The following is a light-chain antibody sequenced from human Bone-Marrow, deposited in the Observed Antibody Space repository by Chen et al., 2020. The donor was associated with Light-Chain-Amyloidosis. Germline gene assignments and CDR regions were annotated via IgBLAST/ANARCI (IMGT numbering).Light chain of an antibody. CDR1: SGSIATNS. J-gene: IGLJ3*02. Sequence: NVMLTQPHSVSESPGKTVIISCTRSSGSIATNSVQWYQQRPGSSPTTVIYEDDQRPSGVPDRFSGSIDRSSNSAYLTISGLKTEDEADYYCQSYQGSSQGVFGGGTKLTVL. CDR2: EDD. V-gene: IGLV6-57*01. CDR3: QSYQGSSQGV.